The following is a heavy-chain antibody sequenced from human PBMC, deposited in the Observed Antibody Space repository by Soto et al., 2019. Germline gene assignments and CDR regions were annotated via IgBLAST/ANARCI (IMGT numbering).Heavy chain of an antibody. D-gene: IGHD2-2*01. V-gene: IGHV3-7*01. Sequence: PGGSLRLSCVASGFTFSTYLMIWVRQTPRKGLEWVANINPDGSEKYYVDSVRGRFSISRDNAKNSLDLQMNSLRAEDTAVYYCARISCTTTICWNHFDYWGQGTLVTVSS. J-gene: IGHJ4*02. CDR3: ARISCTTTICWNHFDY. CDR1: GFTFSTYL. CDR2: INPDGSEK.